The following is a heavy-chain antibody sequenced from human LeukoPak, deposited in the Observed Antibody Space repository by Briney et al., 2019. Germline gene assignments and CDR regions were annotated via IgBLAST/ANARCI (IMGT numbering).Heavy chain of an antibody. V-gene: IGHV3-7*01. CDR3: ARIGYSYGPLGYYYYMDV. J-gene: IGHJ6*03. CDR1: GFTVSSNS. D-gene: IGHD5-18*01. CDR2: INQDGSEK. Sequence: GGSLRLSCAASGFTVSSNSMSWVRQAPGKGLEWVANINQDGSEKYYVDSVKGRFTISRDNAKNSLYLQMNSLRAEDTAVYYCARIGYSYGPLGYYYYMDVWGKGTTVTISS.